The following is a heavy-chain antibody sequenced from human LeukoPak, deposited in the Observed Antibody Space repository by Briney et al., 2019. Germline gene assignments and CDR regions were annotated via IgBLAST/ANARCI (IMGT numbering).Heavy chain of an antibody. J-gene: IGHJ3*02. D-gene: IGHD3-22*01. V-gene: IGHV4-4*08. CDR3: ARDQYYDSSGYYYVVGAFDI. CDR2: IYTSGST. Sequence: PSETLSLTCTVSGGSISSYYWSWIRQPPGKGLEWIGRIYTSGSTNYNPSLKSRVTISVDTSKNQFSLKLSSVTAADTAVYYCARDQYYDSSGYYYVVGAFDIWGQGTMVTVSS. CDR1: GGSISSYY.